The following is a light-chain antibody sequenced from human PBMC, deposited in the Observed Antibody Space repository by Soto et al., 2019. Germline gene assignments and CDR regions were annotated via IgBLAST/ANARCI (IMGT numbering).Light chain of an antibody. CDR3: QQYHTYSRT. CDR2: DAS. J-gene: IGKJ1*01. V-gene: IGKV1-5*01. Sequence: DIQMTQSPSTLSASVGDRVTITCRASQSISSWFAWYQQKPGKAPKLLIYDASSLESGVPSRFSGSGSGTEFTLTISSLQPDDFATYYCQQYHTYSRTFGQGTKVDIK. CDR1: QSISSW.